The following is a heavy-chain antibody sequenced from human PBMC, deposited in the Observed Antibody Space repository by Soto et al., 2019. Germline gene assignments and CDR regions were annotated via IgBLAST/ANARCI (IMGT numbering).Heavy chain of an antibody. CDR1: GGSISGFH. D-gene: IGHD3-10*01. V-gene: IGHV4-59*01. CDR3: ARGLRITMVRGVVFWFDP. CDR2: INYSGST. Sequence: QVQLQESGPGLVKPSETLSLTCTVSGGSISGFHWSWIRQPPGKGLEWIGYINYSGSTNYNSSLKSRVTRSVDTSKNQFSLKLSSVTAADTAVYYCARGLRITMVRGVVFWFDPWGQGTLVTVSS. J-gene: IGHJ5*02.